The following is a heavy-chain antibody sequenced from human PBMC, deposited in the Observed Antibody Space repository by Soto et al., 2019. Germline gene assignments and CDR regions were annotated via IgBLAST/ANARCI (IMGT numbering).Heavy chain of an antibody. Sequence: QVQLVESGGGVVQPGRSLRLSCAASGFTFSSYGMHWVRQAPGKGLEWVAVISYDGSEKYYADSVKGRFTISRDNSQKTLLLQMNSLRAEDTAVYYCAKVGAGRYCSGGSCYLYGMDVWGQGTTVTVSS. CDR3: AKVGAGRYCSGGSCYLYGMDV. CDR1: GFTFSSYG. J-gene: IGHJ6*02. D-gene: IGHD2-15*01. CDR2: ISYDGSEK. V-gene: IGHV3-30*18.